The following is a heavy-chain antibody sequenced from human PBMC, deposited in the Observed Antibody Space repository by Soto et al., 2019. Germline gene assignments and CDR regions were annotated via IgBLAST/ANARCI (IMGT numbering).Heavy chain of an antibody. V-gene: IGHV3-33*01. Sequence: GGSLRLACAASGFTFSSYGMHWVRQAPGKGLEWVAVIWYDGSNKYYADSVKGRFTISRDNSKNTLYLQMNSLRAEDTAVYYCARQAGYSGYDVYYYYGMDVWGRGTTVTVSS. CDR2: IWYDGSNK. D-gene: IGHD5-12*01. CDR1: GFTFSSYG. J-gene: IGHJ6*02. CDR3: ARQAGYSGYDVYYYYGMDV.